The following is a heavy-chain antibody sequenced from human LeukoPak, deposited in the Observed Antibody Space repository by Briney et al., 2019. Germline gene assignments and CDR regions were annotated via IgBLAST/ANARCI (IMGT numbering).Heavy chain of an antibody. D-gene: IGHD2-15*01. J-gene: IGHJ5*02. V-gene: IGHV1-2*02. Sequence: GASVKVSCKASVYTFTGYYMHWVRQAPGQGLEWMGWINPNSGGTNYAQKFQGRVTMTRDTSISTAYMELSSLRSDDTAVYYCARVVVVVAAHQGNWFDPWGQGTLVTVSS. CDR1: VYTFTGYY. CDR2: INPNSGGT. CDR3: ARVVVVVAAHQGNWFDP.